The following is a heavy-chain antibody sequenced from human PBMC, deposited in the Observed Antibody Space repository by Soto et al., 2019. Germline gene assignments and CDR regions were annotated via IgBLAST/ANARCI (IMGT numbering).Heavy chain of an antibody. CDR1: GGSFSSGSYY. Sequence: TSETLSLTYTVSGGSFSSGSYYWGWISQPPGKGLEWIGSIYYSGSTYYNPSLKSRVTISVDTSKNQFSLKLSSVTAADTAVYYCARGLGSSFLFDYWGQGTLVTVSS. V-gene: IGHV4-39*01. D-gene: IGHD6-13*01. CDR3: ARGLGSSFLFDY. CDR2: IYYSGST. J-gene: IGHJ4*02.